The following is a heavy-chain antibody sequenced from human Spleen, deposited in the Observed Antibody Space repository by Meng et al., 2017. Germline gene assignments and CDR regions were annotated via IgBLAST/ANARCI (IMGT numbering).Heavy chain of an antibody. Sequence: GESLKISCAASGFTFSGSAMHWVRQASGKGLEWVGRIRSKANSYATAYAASVKGRFTISRDNAKNTLYLQMNSLGAEDTAVYYCARDLAWVLFDYWGQGALVTVSS. V-gene: IGHV3-73*01. CDR1: GFTFSGSA. J-gene: IGHJ4*02. CDR2: IRSKANSYAT. D-gene: IGHD3-3*01. CDR3: ARDLAWVLFDY.